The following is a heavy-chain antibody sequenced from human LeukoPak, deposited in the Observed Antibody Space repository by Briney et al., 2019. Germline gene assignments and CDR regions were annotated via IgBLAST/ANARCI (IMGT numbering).Heavy chain of an antibody. Sequence: PSETLSLACTVSGGSISSYYWSWIRQPPGKGLEWIGYIYYSGSTKYNPSLKSRVTISLDTSKNQFSLKLSSVTAADTAVYYCARGSHDSSGTLMWGEGTLVTVSS. CDR3: ARGSHDSSGTLM. J-gene: IGHJ4*02. CDR1: GGSISSYY. CDR2: IYYSGST. V-gene: IGHV4-59*01. D-gene: IGHD6-19*01.